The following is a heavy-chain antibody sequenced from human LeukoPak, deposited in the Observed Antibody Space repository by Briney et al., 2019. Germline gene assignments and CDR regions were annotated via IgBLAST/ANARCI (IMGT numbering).Heavy chain of an antibody. CDR3: ARGGQGDGYSADEAFDI. V-gene: IGHV6-1*01. CDR2: IYYRSKWYN. D-gene: IGHD5-18*01. J-gene: IGHJ3*02. CDR1: GDSVFSNSS. Sequence: SQTLSLTCAISGDSVFSNSSWNWIRQSPSRGLEWLGRIYYRSKWYNDYVVSVKSRININPDTSKNQFSLQLSSVTPEDTAVYYCARGGQGDGYSADEAFDIWGQGTMVTVS.